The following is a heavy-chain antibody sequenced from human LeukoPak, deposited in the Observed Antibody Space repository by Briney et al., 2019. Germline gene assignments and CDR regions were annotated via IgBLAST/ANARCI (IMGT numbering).Heavy chain of an antibody. V-gene: IGHV1-69*06. CDR1: GGTFSSYA. CDR2: IIPIFGTA. Sequence: SVKVSCKASGGTFSSYAISWVRQAPGQGLEWMGGIIPIFGTANYAQKFQGRVTITADKSTSTAYMELSSLRSEDTAVYYCARAVRRYYYMDVWGKGTTVTVSS. J-gene: IGHJ6*03. D-gene: IGHD1-1*01. CDR3: ARAVRRYYYMDV.